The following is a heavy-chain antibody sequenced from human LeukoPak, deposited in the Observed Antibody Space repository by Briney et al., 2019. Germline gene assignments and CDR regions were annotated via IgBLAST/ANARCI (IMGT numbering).Heavy chain of an antibody. Sequence: ASVKVSCKASGYTFTGYYMHWVRQAPGQGLEWMGWINPNSGGTNYAQKFQGRVTMTRDTSISTAYMELSRLRSDDTAVYYCARDQITMVRGVKSCYMDVWGKGTTVTVSS. V-gene: IGHV1-2*02. CDR1: GYTFTGYY. D-gene: IGHD3-10*01. CDR2: INPNSGGT. CDR3: ARDQITMVRGVKSCYMDV. J-gene: IGHJ6*03.